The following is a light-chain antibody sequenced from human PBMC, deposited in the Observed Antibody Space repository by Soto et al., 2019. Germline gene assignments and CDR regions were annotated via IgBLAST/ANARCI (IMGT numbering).Light chain of an antibody. CDR3: SSYAGSNNPFV. J-gene: IGLJ1*01. Sequence: QSVLTQPPSASATPGQGVMISCSGSSVNIGSNYVYWYQQLPGTAPKLLIYRNGQRPSGVPDRFSGSKSGTSASLAISGLRSEDEADYYCSSYAGSNNPFVFGTGTKVTVL. V-gene: IGLV1-47*01. CDR1: SVNIGSNY. CDR2: RNG.